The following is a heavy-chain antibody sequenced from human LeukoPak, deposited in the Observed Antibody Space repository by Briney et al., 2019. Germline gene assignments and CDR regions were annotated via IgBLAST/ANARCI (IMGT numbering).Heavy chain of an antibody. J-gene: IGHJ6*02. CDR3: ARGTWFGELLSNFYYYYYYGMDV. Sequence: PSETLSLTCAVYGGSFSGYYWSWIRQPPGKGLEWIGEINHSESTNYNPSLKSRVTISVDTSKNQFSLKLSSVTAADTAVYYCARGTWFGELLSNFYYYYYYGMDVWGQGTTVTFSS. D-gene: IGHD3-10*01. CDR2: INHSEST. V-gene: IGHV4-34*01. CDR1: GGSFSGYY.